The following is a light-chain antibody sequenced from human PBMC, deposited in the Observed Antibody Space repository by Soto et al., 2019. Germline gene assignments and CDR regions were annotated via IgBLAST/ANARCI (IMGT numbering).Light chain of an antibody. J-gene: IGKJ2*01. V-gene: IGKV1-5*03. Sequence: DIQMTQSPSTLSASVGDRVTITCRASQSIDNWLAWYQHKPGKAPKLQIHEASSLESGVPSRFSGSGVGREFTLTISSLQPDDFATYYGQQYNTYAYTFGQGTKLEI. CDR1: QSIDNW. CDR3: QQYNTYAYT. CDR2: EAS.